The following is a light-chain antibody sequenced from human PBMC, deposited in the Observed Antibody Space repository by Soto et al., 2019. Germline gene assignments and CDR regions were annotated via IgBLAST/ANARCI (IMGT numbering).Light chain of an antibody. CDR1: QSLSGGY. CDR2: SAS. CDR3: QQNGRLPIT. Sequence: EIVLTQSPGTLSLSPGERATLSCRASQSLSGGYLAWFQQKPGQTPRLLIYSASNRATGIPDRFGGSGSGTDFTLTISRLEPEDFVVYYCQQNGRLPITFGQGTRLEI. V-gene: IGKV3-20*01. J-gene: IGKJ5*01.